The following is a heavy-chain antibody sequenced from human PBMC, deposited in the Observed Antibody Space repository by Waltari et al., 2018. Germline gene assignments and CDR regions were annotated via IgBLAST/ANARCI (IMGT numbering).Heavy chain of an antibody. CDR3: VREPSSSEGLDP. J-gene: IGHJ5*02. CDR1: GGSVSSSSYY. V-gene: IGHV4-39*07. D-gene: IGHD6-6*01. Sequence: QPQLQESGPGLVKPSETLSLTCTFSGGSVSSSSYYWGWVRQSPGKGLEWIGSVYYTGKTYHNPSLKRRFTISVDASKNQFSLSVNSVTAADTAVYYCVREPSSSEGLDPWGQGSLVYVSS. CDR2: VYYTGKT.